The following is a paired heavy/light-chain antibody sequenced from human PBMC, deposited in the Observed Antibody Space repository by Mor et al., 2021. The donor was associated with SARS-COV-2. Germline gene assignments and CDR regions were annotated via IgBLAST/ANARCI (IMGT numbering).Heavy chain of an antibody. D-gene: IGHD4-17*01. J-gene: IGHJ4*02. Sequence: EVQLVESGGGLIQPGGSLRLSCAASGFTVSWKYMSWVRQAPGKGLEWVSVLDSGGNTYYADSVRGRFSISRDNSRNTLYLQMNSLRAEDTAIYYCARDYNGAYGGYWGQGTLVAVSS. CDR1: GFTVSWKY. CDR3: ARDYNGAYGGY. CDR2: LDSGGNT. V-gene: IGHV3-53*01.
Light chain of an antibody. CDR3: TSYAGSNNLGA. Sequence: QSALTQPPSASGSPGQSVTISCAGTSSDVGGYNYVSWYQQHPGKAPKLMIYEVTKRPSGVPDRFSGSKSGNTASLTVSGLQAEDEADYYCTSYAGSNNLGAFGGGTKLTVL. CDR2: EVT. V-gene: IGLV2-8*01. CDR1: SSDVGGYNY. J-gene: IGLJ2*01.